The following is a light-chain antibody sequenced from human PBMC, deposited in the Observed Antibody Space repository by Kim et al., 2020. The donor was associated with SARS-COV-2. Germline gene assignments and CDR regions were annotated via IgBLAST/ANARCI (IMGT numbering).Light chain of an antibody. CDR1: SSNNGRNT. CDR2: SDN. J-gene: IGLJ3*02. CDR3: AAWDDSLNGRGV. Sequence: QRVNMSCSGSSSNNGRNTVSLYQQFPGTAPKPLISSDNQRPAGVPDRFSASKAGSSASMAISGLQSDDEADYYCAAWDDSLNGRGVFGGGTQLTVL. V-gene: IGLV1-44*01.